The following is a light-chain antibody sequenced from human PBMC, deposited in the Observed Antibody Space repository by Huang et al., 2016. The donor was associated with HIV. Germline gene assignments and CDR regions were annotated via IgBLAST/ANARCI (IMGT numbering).Light chain of an antibody. CDR2: DAS. CDR3: QQRANRPT. CDR1: QNIKNY. Sequence: EVVLTQSPSTLSVFPGDKVTLSCRASQNIKNYLAWYQQRPGQAPRLLIYDASNRPADISTRFSGSGSVTDFSLTINGLESEDFAIYYCQQRANRPTFGGGT. J-gene: IGKJ4*01. V-gene: IGKV3-11*01.